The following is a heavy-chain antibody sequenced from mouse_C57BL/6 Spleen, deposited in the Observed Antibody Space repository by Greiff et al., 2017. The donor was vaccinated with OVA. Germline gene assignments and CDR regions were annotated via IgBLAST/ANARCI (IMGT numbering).Heavy chain of an antibody. CDR3: ARRGNYYGSSYYWYFDV. CDR1: GYTFTTYP. Sequence: QVQLQQSGAELVKPGASVKMSCKASGYTFTTYPIEWMKQNHGKSLEWIGNFHPYNDDTKYNEKFKGKATLTVEKSSSTVYFELSRLTSDDSAVYYCARRGNYYGSSYYWYFDVWGTGTTVTVSS. V-gene: IGHV1-47*01. CDR2: FHPYNDDT. J-gene: IGHJ1*03. D-gene: IGHD1-1*01.